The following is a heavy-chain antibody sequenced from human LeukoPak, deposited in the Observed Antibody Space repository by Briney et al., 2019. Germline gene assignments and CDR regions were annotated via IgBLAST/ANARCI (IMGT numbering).Heavy chain of an antibody. D-gene: IGHD6-13*01. Sequence: SQTLSLTCAVSGGSISSGGYSWSWIRQPPGKGLEWIGYIYHSGSTYYNPSLKSRVTISVDRSKNQFSLKLSSVTAADTAVYYCARDLSGGVIAAAGTNHWFDPWGQGTLVTVSS. CDR3: ARDLSGGVIAAAGTNHWFDP. CDR1: GGSISSGGYS. V-gene: IGHV4-30-2*01. CDR2: IYHSGST. J-gene: IGHJ5*02.